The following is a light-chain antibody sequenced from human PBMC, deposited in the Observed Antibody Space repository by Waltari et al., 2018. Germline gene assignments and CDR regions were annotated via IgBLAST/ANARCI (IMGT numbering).Light chain of an antibody. CDR3: MQSTHWPWT. V-gene: IGKV2-30*01. J-gene: IGKJ1*01. CDR1: QSLVSSDGNTY. CDR2: KVS. Sequence: DVAMTQSPLSLPVTLGQPASISCRSRQSLVSSDGNTYFNWFQQRPGQSPRLLRNKVSNRDCGVPDRFSGSGSGSDFTRRISRVGAKDVGVYYCMQSTHWPWTFGQGTKVEIK.